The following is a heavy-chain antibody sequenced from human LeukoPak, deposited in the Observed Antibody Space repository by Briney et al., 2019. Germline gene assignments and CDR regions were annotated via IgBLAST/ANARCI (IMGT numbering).Heavy chain of an antibody. CDR1: GFTFSNFA. V-gene: IGHV3-23*01. CDR2: ISGSGGST. Sequence: HPGGSLRLSCAASGFTFSNFAMTWVRQAPGKGLEWVSVISGSGGSTYYADSVKGRFTISRDNSKNTLYLQMNSLRAEDTAVYYCAKLPGYSGYDYYFDYWGQGTLVTVSS. J-gene: IGHJ4*02. D-gene: IGHD5-12*01. CDR3: AKLPGYSGYDYYFDY.